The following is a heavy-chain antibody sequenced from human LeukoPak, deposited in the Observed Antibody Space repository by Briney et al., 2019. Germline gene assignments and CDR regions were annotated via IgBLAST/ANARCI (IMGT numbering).Heavy chain of an antibody. CDR1: GFSFSAYW. CDR2: INPAGTET. D-gene: IGHD3-10*01. Sequence: GGSLRLSCAASGFSFSAYWMTWVRQAPGTGLEWVANINPAGTETYYVDPVKGRFTISRDNAKNLLYLQMNSLRAEDTAVYYCARFGYVASVDLWGQGTLVTVSS. V-gene: IGHV3-7*01. CDR3: ARFGYVASVDL. J-gene: IGHJ4*02.